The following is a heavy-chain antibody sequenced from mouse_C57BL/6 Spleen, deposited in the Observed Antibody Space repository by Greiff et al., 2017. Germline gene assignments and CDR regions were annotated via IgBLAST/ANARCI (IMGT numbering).Heavy chain of an antibody. J-gene: IGHJ2*01. CDR1: GYTFTDYE. V-gene: IGHV1-15*01. CDR2: IDPETGGT. D-gene: IGHD1-1*01. Sequence: QVQLQQSGAELVRPGASVTLSCKASGYTFTDYEMHWVKQTPVHGLEWIGAIDPETGGTAYNQKFKGKAILAADKSSSTAYMELRSLTSEDSAVXYCTRSSIRRVSFDYWGQGTTLTVSS. CDR3: TRSSIRRVSFDY.